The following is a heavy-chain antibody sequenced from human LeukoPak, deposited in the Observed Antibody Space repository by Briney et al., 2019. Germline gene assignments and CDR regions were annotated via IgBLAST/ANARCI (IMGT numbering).Heavy chain of an antibody. D-gene: IGHD2/OR15-2a*01. CDR1: GGSISSSNW. V-gene: IGHV4-4*02. Sequence: SGTLSHTCAVSGGSISSSNWWGWVRQPPGKGLEWIGEIYHSGSTNYNPSLKSRVTISVDKSKNQFSLKLSSVTAADTAVYYCARVYHQSKYRNTIRNHYFDYWGQGTLVTVSS. CDR3: ARVYHQSKYRNTIRNHYFDY. J-gene: IGHJ4*02. CDR2: IYHSGST.